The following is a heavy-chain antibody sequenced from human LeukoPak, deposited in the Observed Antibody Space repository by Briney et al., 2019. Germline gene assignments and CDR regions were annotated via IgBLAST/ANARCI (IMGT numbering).Heavy chain of an antibody. V-gene: IGHV4-39*07. CDR2: IYYSGIT. J-gene: IGHJ6*02. Sequence: PSETLSLTCTVSGGSISSSSYYWGWIRQPPGKGLEWIGSIYYSGITYYNPSLKSRVTISVDTSKNQFSPNLSSVTAADTAVYYCARDGGSGSYYNGRYYYGMDVWGQGTTVTVSS. D-gene: IGHD3-10*01. CDR3: ARDGGSGSYYNGRYYYGMDV. CDR1: GGSISSSSYY.